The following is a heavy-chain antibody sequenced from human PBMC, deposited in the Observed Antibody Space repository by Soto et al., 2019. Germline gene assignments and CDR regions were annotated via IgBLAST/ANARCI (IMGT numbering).Heavy chain of an antibody. J-gene: IGHJ3*02. D-gene: IGHD3-22*01. CDR2: IIPIFGTA. Sequence: SLKVSWKASGGTFSSYAISCVRQAPGQGLEWMGGIIPIFGTANYAQKFQGRVTITADESTSTAYMELSSLRSEDTAVYYCARVPSYYYDSSRPGAFDIWGQGTMVTVSS. V-gene: IGHV1-69*13. CDR1: GGTFSSYA. CDR3: ARVPSYYYDSSRPGAFDI.